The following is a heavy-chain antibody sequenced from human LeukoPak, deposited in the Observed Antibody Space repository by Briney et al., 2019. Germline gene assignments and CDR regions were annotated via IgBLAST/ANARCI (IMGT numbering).Heavy chain of an antibody. Sequence: GGSLRLSCAASGFTFSSYAMSWVRQAPGKGLEWVSAISGSGGSTYYADSVKGRFTISRDNAKNSVYLQMNSLRAEDAAVYYCARDGSAYYNENTGFRGEFDSWGQGALVIVSS. D-gene: IGHD3-22*01. CDR2: ISGSGGST. CDR1: GFTFSSYA. CDR3: ARDGSAYYNENTGFRGEFDS. J-gene: IGHJ4*02. V-gene: IGHV3-23*01.